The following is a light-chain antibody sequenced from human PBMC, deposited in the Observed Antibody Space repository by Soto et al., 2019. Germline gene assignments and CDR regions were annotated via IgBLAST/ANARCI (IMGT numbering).Light chain of an antibody. CDR2: LGS. CDR3: MQALQTPLT. J-gene: IGKJ3*01. V-gene: IGKV2-28*01. Sequence: DIVMTQSPLSLPVTPGEPASISCRSSQSLVHSNGNNYLDWYLQKPGQSPQLLIYLGSNRASGVPDRFSGSGSGTDFTLKISRVEAEDVGVYYCMQALQTPLTFGPGTKVDIK. CDR1: QSLVHSNGNNY.